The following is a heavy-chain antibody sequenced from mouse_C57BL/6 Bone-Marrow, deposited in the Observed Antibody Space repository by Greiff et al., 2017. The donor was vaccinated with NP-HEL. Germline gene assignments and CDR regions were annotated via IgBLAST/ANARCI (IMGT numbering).Heavy chain of an antibody. Sequence: QVQLKESGAELVKPGASVKLSCKASGYTFTEYTIHWVKQRSGQGLEWIGWFYPGSGSIKYNEKFKDKATLTADKSSSTVYMELSRLTSEDSAVYFCARHDFPYYYGSSDWYFDVWGTGTTVTVSS. V-gene: IGHV1-62-2*01. CDR2: FYPGSGSI. J-gene: IGHJ1*03. CDR3: ARHDFPYYYGSSDWYFDV. D-gene: IGHD1-1*01. CDR1: GYTFTEYT.